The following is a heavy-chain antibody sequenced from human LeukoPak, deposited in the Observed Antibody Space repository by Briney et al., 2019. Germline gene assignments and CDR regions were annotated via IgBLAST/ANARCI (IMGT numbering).Heavy chain of an antibody. CDR2: ITGSGDST. J-gene: IGHJ4*02. CDR1: GFSFSAYA. CDR3: AKGTLRSCTGARCYPFDY. Sequence: GGSLRLSCAASGFSFSAYAMNWVRQAPGKGLEWVSSITGSGDSTYVADSVKGRFTIYRDNSKNTMYMQMNILRAEDTVVYYCAKGTLRSCTGARCYPFDYWGQGTLVNVSS. D-gene: IGHD2-8*02. V-gene: IGHV3-23*01.